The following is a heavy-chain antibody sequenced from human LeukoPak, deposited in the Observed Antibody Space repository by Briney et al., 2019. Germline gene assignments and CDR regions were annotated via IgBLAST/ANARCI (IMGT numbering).Heavy chain of an antibody. J-gene: IGHJ3*02. CDR3: ASTYYDFWSGYPLSFDI. D-gene: IGHD3-3*01. CDR1: GGSISSYY. Sequence: SETLSLTCTVSGGSISSYYWSWIRQPPGKGLEWIGYIYYSGSTNYNLSLKSRVTISVDTSKNQFSLKLSSVTAADTAVYYCASTYYDFWSGYPLSFDIWGQGTMVTVSS. V-gene: IGHV4-59*08. CDR2: IYYSGST.